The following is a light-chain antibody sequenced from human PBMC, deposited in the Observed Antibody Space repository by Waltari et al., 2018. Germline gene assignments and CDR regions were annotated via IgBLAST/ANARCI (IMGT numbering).Light chain of an antibody. CDR3: SSYTSSSTRV. Sequence: QSALTQPASVSGSPGQSITISCTGTSSDVGGYNYVSWYQQHPGKAPKILFYDVSKRPSGFPNRFSGSKSGNTASLTISGLQAEDEADYYCSSYTSSSTRVFGGGTKLTVL. CDR1: SSDVGGYNY. V-gene: IGLV2-14*01. J-gene: IGLJ3*02. CDR2: DVS.